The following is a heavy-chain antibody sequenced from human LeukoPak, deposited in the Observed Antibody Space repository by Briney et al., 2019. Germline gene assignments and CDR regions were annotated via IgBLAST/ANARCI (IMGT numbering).Heavy chain of an antibody. V-gene: IGHV5-51*01. CDR2: IYPGDSDT. CDR3: ARQKYSSSSYMDV. Sequence: GESLQISCKGSGYSFTSYWIGWVRQLPGKGLGWMGIIYPGDSDTRYSPSFQGQVTISADKSISTAYLQWSSLKASDTAMYYCARQKYSSSSYMDVWGKGTTVTVSS. CDR1: GYSFTSYW. D-gene: IGHD6-6*01. J-gene: IGHJ6*03.